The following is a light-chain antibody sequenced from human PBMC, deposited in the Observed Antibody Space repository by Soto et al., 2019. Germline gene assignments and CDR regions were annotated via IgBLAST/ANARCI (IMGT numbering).Light chain of an antibody. J-gene: IGKJ1*01. V-gene: IGKV3-20*01. Sequence: MVLTQSPDTLSLSPVERATLSCRASQSVSSNYLAWYQQKLGQAPRLLIYDASRRATGIPDRFSGSGSGTDFTLTISRLEPEDFVVYYCQQYGRSPTFGQGTKVDIK. CDR3: QQYGRSPT. CDR2: DAS. CDR1: QSVSSNY.